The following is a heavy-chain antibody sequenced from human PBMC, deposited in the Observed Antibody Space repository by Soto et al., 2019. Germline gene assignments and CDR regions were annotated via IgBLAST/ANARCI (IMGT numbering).Heavy chain of an antibody. D-gene: IGHD3-10*01. Sequence: GGSLRLSFVASGVTFSDHWMSWFRQAPGKGLEWVANIKEDGSEKYYVDTVKGRFTISRDNAENSLYLQMDSLRAEDTAVYFCARVKTSRRSAGGGQGTLVTVSS. J-gene: IGHJ4*02. CDR2: IKEDGSEK. V-gene: IGHV3-7*01. CDR3: ARVKTSRRSAG. CDR1: GVTFSDHW.